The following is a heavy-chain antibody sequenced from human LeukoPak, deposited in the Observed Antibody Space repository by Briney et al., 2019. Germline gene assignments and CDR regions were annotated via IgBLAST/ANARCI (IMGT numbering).Heavy chain of an antibody. Sequence: SETLSLTCTVSGGSISSSSYYGGWIRQPPGKGLEWIGSIYYSGSTYYNPSLKSRVTISVDTSKNQFSLKLSSVTAADTAVYYCARHFVAATNWFDPWGQGTLVTVSS. D-gene: IGHD2-15*01. CDR3: ARHFVAATNWFDP. J-gene: IGHJ5*02. CDR2: IYYSGST. CDR1: GGSISSSSYY. V-gene: IGHV4-39*01.